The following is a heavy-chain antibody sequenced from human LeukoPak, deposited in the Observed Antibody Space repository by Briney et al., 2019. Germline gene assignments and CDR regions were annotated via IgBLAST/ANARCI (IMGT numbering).Heavy chain of an antibody. J-gene: IGHJ4*02. V-gene: IGHV1-3*01. Sequence: ASVKVSCKASGYTFTSYAMHWVRQAPGQRLEWTGWINASNGNTKYSQKFQGRVTITRDTSASTAYMELSSLRSEDTAVYYCARDAVAGWAYYFDYWGQGTLVTVSS. CDR2: INASNGNT. D-gene: IGHD6-19*01. CDR3: ARDAVAGWAYYFDY. CDR1: GYTFTSYA.